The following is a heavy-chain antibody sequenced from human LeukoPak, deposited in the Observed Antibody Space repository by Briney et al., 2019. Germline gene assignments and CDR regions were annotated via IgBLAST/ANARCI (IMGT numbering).Heavy chain of an antibody. CDR1: GASICSGSHH. Sequence: SETLSLTCTVSGASICSGSHHWGWFRQSPETGLEWIGSMYSGRTTYYTPSLTSRLSISVDTSKNQFSLLLNSVTAADTAIYYCAKHDGRGGNTMGALDSWGQGSLVTVSS. V-gene: IGHV4-39*01. CDR2: MYSGRTT. CDR3: AKHDGRGGNTMGALDS. J-gene: IGHJ4*02. D-gene: IGHD2-2*01.